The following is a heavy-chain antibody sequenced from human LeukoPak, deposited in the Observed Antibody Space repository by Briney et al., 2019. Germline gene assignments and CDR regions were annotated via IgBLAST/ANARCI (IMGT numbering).Heavy chain of an antibody. V-gene: IGHV1-69*04. J-gene: IGHJ6*02. D-gene: IGHD6-25*01. CDR1: GGTFSGYA. CDR2: IIPILGIA. CDR3: AREIPASLYYYGMDV. Sequence: SVKVSCKASGGTFSGYAISWVRQAPGQGLEWMGRIIPILGIANYAQKFQGRVTITADKSTSTAYMELSSLRSEDTAVYYCAREIPASLYYYGMDVWGQGTTVTVSS.